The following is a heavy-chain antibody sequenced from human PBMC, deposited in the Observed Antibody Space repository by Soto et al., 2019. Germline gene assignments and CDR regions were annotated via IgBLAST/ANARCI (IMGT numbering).Heavy chain of an antibody. V-gene: IGHV3-53*01. Sequence: EVQLVESGGRLIQPGGSLRLSCAASGFTVSSNYMSWVRQAPGKGLEWVSIIYSGGSTYYADSVKGRFTISRDNSKNTLYLQMNSLRAEDTAVYYCARMGVVAYYYYAIDVWGQGTTVTVSS. J-gene: IGHJ6*02. CDR2: IYSGGST. D-gene: IGHD2-15*01. CDR3: ARMGVVAYYYYAIDV. CDR1: GFTVSSNY.